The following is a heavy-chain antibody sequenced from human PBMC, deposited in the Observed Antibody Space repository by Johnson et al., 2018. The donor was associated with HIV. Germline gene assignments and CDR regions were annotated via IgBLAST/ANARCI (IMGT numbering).Heavy chain of an antibody. CDR3: ARISGWYSPAFDI. CDR1: GFTFSSYA. Sequence: MLLVESGGGVVQPGGSLRLSCAASGFTFSSYAMHWVRQAPGKGLEYVSAISSNGGSTYYANSVKGRFTISSDTAKNSLYLQMNSLRAEDTAVYYCARISGWYSPAFDIWGQGTMVTVSS. J-gene: IGHJ3*02. CDR2: ISSNGGST. D-gene: IGHD6-19*01. V-gene: IGHV3-64*01.